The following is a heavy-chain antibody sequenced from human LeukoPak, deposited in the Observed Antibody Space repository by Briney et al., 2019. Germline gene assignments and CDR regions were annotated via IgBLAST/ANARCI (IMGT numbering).Heavy chain of an antibody. CDR3: ARDGGYSRLTWFDP. CDR1: GFTFSSYS. J-gene: IGHJ5*02. D-gene: IGHD3-10*01. Sequence: GGSLRLSCAASGFTFSSYSMNWVRQAPGKRLEWVPYISSSSSTIYYADSVKGRFTISRDNAKNSLYLQMNSLRAEDTAVYYCARDGGYSRLTWFDPWGQGTLVTVSS. V-gene: IGHV3-48*01. CDR2: ISSSSSTI.